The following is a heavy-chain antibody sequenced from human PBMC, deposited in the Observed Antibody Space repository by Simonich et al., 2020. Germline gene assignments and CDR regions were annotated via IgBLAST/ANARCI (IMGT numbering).Heavy chain of an antibody. V-gene: IGHV4-34*01. Sequence: QVQLQQWGAGLLKPSETLSLTCAVYGGSFSGYYWGWIRQPPGKGLEWIGEINHSGSTTYNPSLKSRVTISVDTSKNQFSLKLSSVTAADTAVYYCARHAGFAFDIWGQGTMVTVSS. CDR3: ARHAGFAFDI. CDR2: INHSGST. J-gene: IGHJ3*02. CDR1: GGSFSGYY. D-gene: IGHD2-8*01.